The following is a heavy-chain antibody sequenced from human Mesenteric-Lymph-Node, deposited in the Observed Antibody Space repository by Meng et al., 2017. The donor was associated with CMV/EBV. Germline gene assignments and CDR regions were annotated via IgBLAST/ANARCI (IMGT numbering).Heavy chain of an antibody. CDR1: GYTFVGYY. V-gene: IGHV1-2*06. D-gene: IGHD5-12*01. CDR2: ISPNNGGT. J-gene: IGHJ4*02. CDR3: ERWTSGYDWGFDY. Sequence: CQASGYTFVGYYIHWVRQAPGQGLEWMGRISPNNGGTDCTQKFQNRVAMTRNTSISTAYMELSRLRSDDTAVYYCERWTSGYDWGFDYWGQGTLVTVSS.